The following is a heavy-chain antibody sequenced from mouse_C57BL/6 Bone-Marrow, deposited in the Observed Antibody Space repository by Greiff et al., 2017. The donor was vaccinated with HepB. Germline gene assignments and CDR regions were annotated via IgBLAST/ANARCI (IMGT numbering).Heavy chain of an antibody. D-gene: IGHD2-4*01. Sequence: EVKLVESGGDLVKPGGSLKLSCAASGFTFSSYGMSWVRQTPDKRLEWVATISSGGSYTYYPDSVKGRFTISRDNAKNTLYLQMSSLKSEDTAMYYCARQGGSYDYDVATFYAMDYWGQGTSVTVSS. CDR2: ISSGGSYT. J-gene: IGHJ4*01. CDR3: ARQGGSYDYDVATFYAMDY. CDR1: GFTFSSYG. V-gene: IGHV5-6*01.